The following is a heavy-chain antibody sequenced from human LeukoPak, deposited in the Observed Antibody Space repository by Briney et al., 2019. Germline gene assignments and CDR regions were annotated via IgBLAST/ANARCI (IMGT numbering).Heavy chain of an antibody. CDR3: ARDSYYYDSSGYYYRFALDY. V-gene: IGHV3-33*01. D-gene: IGHD3-22*01. CDR2: IWYDGSNK. CDR1: GFTFSSYG. J-gene: IGHJ4*02. Sequence: GGSLRLSCAASGFTFSSYGMHWVRQAPGKGLEWVAVIWYDGSNKYYADSVKGRFTISRDNSKNTLYLQMNSLGAEDTAVYYCARDSYYYDSSGYYYRFALDYWGQGTLVTVSS.